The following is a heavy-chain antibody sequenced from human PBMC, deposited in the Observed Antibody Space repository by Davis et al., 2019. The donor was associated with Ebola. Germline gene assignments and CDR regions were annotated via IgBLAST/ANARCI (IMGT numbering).Heavy chain of an antibody. CDR2: ISSSSSYT. Sequence: GESLKISCAASGFTFSDYYMSWIRQAPGKGLEWVSYISSSSSYTNYADSVKGRFTISRDNAKNTLYLQMNILRAEDTAVYHCVRAVNGNYGKFDYWGQGILVTVSS. V-gene: IGHV3-11*05. D-gene: IGHD3-10*01. CDR1: GFTFSDYY. CDR3: VRAVNGNYGKFDY. J-gene: IGHJ4*02.